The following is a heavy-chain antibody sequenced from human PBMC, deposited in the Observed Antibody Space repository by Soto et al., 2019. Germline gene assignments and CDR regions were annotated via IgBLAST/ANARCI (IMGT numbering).Heavy chain of an antibody. Sequence: QVQLVQSGAEVQKPGSSVKVSCKASGGTFSSYAISWVRQAPGQGLEWMGGIIPIFGTANYAQKFQGRVTITADESTSTAYMELSSLRSEDTAVYYCAREVEAVAGTYYFDYWGQGTLVTVSS. D-gene: IGHD6-19*01. CDR1: GGTFSSYA. V-gene: IGHV1-69*01. J-gene: IGHJ4*02. CDR2: IIPIFGTA. CDR3: AREVEAVAGTYYFDY.